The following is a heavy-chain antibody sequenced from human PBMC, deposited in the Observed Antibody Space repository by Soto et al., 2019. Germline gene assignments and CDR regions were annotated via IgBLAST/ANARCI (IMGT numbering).Heavy chain of an antibody. CDR1: GGSISSGGYY. V-gene: IGHV4-31*03. D-gene: IGHD2-15*01. CDR3: ASSYAGGGNRFYYYGMDV. CDR2: IYYSGST. J-gene: IGHJ6*02. Sequence: SETLSLTCTVSGGSISSGGYYWSWIRQHPGKGLEWIGYIYYSGSTYYNPSLKSRVTISVDTSKNQFSLKPSSVTAADTAVYYCASSYAGGGNRFYYYGMDVWGQGTTVTVSS.